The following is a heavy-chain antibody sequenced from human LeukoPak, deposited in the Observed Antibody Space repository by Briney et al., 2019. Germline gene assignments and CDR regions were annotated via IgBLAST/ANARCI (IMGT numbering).Heavy chain of an antibody. Sequence: ASVKVSCKASGYTFTSYGISWVRQAPGQGLEWMGWISAYNGNTNYAQKLQGRVTMTTDTSTSTAYMELRSLRSDDTAVYYCARAAVAIVVVPAATYNWFDPWGQGTLVTVSS. D-gene: IGHD2-2*03. CDR1: GYTFTSYG. V-gene: IGHV1-18*01. CDR3: ARAAVAIVVVPAATYNWFDP. CDR2: ISAYNGNT. J-gene: IGHJ5*02.